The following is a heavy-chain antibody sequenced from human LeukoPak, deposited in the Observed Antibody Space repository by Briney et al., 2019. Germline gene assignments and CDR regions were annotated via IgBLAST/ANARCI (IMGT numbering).Heavy chain of an antibody. J-gene: IGHJ4*02. CDR1: GYTFTGYY. V-gene: IGHV1-2*02. CDR3: ARGATYYDFWSGYFGAADY. Sequence: RASVTVSCKASGYTFTGYYMHWVRQAPGQGLEWMGWINPNSGGTNYAQKFQGRVTMTRDTSISTAYMELSRLRSDDTAVYYCARGATYYDFWSGYFGAADYWGQGTLVTVSS. D-gene: IGHD3-3*01. CDR2: INPNSGGT.